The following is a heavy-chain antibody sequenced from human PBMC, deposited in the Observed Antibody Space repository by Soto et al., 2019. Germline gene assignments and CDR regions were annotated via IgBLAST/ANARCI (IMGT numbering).Heavy chain of an antibody. V-gene: IGHV1-2*02. CDR3: ARVLSKRWLPLGY. J-gene: IGHJ4*02. CDR2: INPNSGGT. D-gene: IGHD6-19*01. Sequence: ASVKVSCKASGYTFTGYYMHWVRQAPGQGLEWMGWINPNSGGTNYAQKFQGRVTMTRDTSISTAYMELSRLRSDDTAVYYCARVLSKRWLPLGYWGQGTLVTVSS. CDR1: GYTFTGYY.